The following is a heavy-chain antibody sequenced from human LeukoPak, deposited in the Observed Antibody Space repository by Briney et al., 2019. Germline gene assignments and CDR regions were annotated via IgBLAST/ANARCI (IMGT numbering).Heavy chain of an antibody. J-gene: IGHJ4*02. V-gene: IGHV3-49*03. D-gene: IGHD2/OR15-2a*01. CDR1: GFTFGDYH. CDR2: IRSKAYGGTT. CDR3: TRGISTARLYYCDY. Sequence: PGGSLRLSCTASGFTFGDYHMSWFRQAPGKGLEWVSFIRSKAYGGTTEYAASVKGRFTISRDDSKSIAYLQMNSLRTEDTAVYYCTRGISTARLYYCDYWGQETRVTVSS.